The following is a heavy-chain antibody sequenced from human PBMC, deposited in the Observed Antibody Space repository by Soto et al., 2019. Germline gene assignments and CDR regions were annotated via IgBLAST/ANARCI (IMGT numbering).Heavy chain of an antibody. J-gene: IGHJ4*02. D-gene: IGHD3-3*01. CDR3: ARAYHYFDFSNNYLDYFDY. Sequence: ASVKVSCKASGYTFTGHYIYWMRQAPGQGLERMGWINPQNGGTNSAQQFQGRITMTSDTSSTTAYLEVSTLRSDGTAVYYCARAYHYFDFSNNYLDYFDYWGQGTLVTVSS. CDR2: INPQNGGT. V-gene: IGHV1-2*02. CDR1: GYTFTGHY.